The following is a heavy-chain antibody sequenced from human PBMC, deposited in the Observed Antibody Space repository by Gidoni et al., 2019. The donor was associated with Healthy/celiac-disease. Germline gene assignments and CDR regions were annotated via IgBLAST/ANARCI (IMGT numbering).Heavy chain of an antibody. Sequence: EVQLVQSGAEVKKPGESLKISCKGSGYSFTSSWIGWVRQMPGKGLEWMGIIYPGDSDTRYSPSFQGQVTISADKSISTAYLQWSSLKASDTAMYYCARHRKGGSRQQLPFDPWGQGTLVTVSS. CDR1: GYSFTSSW. CDR2: IYPGDSDT. CDR3: ARHRKGGSRQQLPFDP. J-gene: IGHJ5*02. D-gene: IGHD6-13*01. V-gene: IGHV5-51*01.